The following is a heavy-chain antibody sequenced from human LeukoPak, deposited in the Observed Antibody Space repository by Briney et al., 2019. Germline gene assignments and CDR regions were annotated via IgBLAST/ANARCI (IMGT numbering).Heavy chain of an antibody. J-gene: IGHJ4*02. CDR3: AREEPLRSGGY. Sequence: ETLSLTCTVSGGSISSSSYYWGWIRQPPGKGLEWVSYISRSGSIYYADSVKGRFTISRDNSKNTLYLQMNSLRAEDTAVYYCAREEPLRSGGYWGQGTLVTVSS. D-gene: IGHD1-14*01. CDR1: GGSISSSSYY. V-gene: IGHV3-53*01. CDR2: ISRSGSI.